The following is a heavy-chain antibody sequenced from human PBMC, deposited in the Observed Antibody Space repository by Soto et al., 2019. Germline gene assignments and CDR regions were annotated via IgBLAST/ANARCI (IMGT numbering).Heavy chain of an antibody. CDR2: LNGGGSSS. V-gene: IGHV3-74*01. CDR3: TRGASGYGNFDY. D-gene: IGHD5-12*01. CDR1: GFTFSSFW. Sequence: PGGSLRLSCAAPGFTFSSFWLHWVRQTPGKGLVWISRLNGGGSSSSYADSVTGRFTISRDTATNTLYLQMNSLRPEDTALYYCTRGASGYGNFDYWGLGTLVTVSS. J-gene: IGHJ4*02.